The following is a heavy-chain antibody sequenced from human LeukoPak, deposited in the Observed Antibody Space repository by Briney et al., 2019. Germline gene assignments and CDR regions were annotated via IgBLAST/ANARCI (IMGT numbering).Heavy chain of an antibody. CDR3: ARVRHSGYVDY. J-gene: IGHJ4*02. D-gene: IGHD1-26*01. CDR1: GGSISSGDYY. V-gene: IGHV4-30-4*01. CDR2: IYYSGST. Sequence: SETLSLTCTVSGGSISSGDYYWSWIRQPPGKGLEWIGYIYYSGSTYYNPPLKSRVTISVDTSKNQFSLKLSSVTAADTAVYYCARVRHSGYVDYWGQGTLVTVSS.